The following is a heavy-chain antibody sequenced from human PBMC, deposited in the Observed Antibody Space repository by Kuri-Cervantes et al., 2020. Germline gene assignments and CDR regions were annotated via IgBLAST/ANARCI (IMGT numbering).Heavy chain of an antibody. V-gene: IGHV4-30-2*03. CDR1: GGSISSGGYS. D-gene: IGHD3-10*01. Sequence: SCAVSGGSISSGGYSWSWIRQPPGKGLEWIGYIYHSGSTYYNPSLKSRVTISVDTSKNQFSLKLSSVTAADTAVYYCATHRRPLLWFGENHFDYWGQGTLVTVSS. CDR3: ATHRRPLLWFGENHFDY. J-gene: IGHJ4*02. CDR2: IYHSGST.